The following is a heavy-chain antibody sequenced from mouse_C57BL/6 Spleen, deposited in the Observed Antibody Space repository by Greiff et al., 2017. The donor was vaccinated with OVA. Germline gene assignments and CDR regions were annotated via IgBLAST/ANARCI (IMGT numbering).Heavy chain of an antibody. D-gene: IGHD2-5*01. CDR2: IDPSDSYT. J-gene: IGHJ3*01. V-gene: IGHV1-69*01. CDR1: GYTFTSYW. Sequence: QVQLQQPGAELVMPGASVKLSCKASGYTFTSYWMHWVKQRPGQGLEWIGEIDPSDSYTNYNQKFKGKSTLTVDKSSSTAYMQLSSLTSEDSAVYYCARLRGAYYSNSGFAYWGQGTLVTVSA. CDR3: ARLRGAYYSNSGFAY.